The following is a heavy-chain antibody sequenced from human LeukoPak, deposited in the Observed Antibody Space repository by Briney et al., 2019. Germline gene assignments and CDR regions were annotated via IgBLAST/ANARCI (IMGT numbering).Heavy chain of an antibody. J-gene: IGHJ6*03. CDR2: ISGSGSST. V-gene: IGHV3-23*01. Sequence: PGGSLRLSCAASGFTFSSYDMSWVRQAPGKGLEWVSGISGSGSSTYYADSVKGRFTISRDNSKSTLYLQMNSLRAEDTAVYYCAKGVGYYYYMDVWGKGTTVTVSS. CDR1: GFTFSSYD. CDR3: AKGVGYYYYMDV.